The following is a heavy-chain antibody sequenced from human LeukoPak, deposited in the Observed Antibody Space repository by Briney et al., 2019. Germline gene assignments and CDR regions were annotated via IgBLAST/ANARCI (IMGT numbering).Heavy chain of an antibody. CDR3: ARSGWDYYDSSGPRSWFDP. D-gene: IGHD3-22*01. CDR1: GGSFSGYY. CDR2: IYHSGTT. J-gene: IGHJ5*02. V-gene: IGHV4-30-2*01. Sequence: SETLSLTCAVYGGSFSGYYWNWIRQPPGKGLEWIGYIYHSGTTYYNPSLKSRVTISVDRSKNQFSLKLSSVTAADTAVYYCARSGWDYYDSSGPRSWFDPWGQGTLVTVSS.